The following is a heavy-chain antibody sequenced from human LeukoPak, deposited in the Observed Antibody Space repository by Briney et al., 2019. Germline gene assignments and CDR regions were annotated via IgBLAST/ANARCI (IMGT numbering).Heavy chain of an antibody. Sequence: SETLSLTCTVAGGSISSYYWSWIRQPPGKGLEWIGYIYYSGSTNYNPSLKSRVTISVDTSKNQFSLKLSSVTAADTAVYYCARGESGYSYGALFDYWGREPWSPSPQ. D-gene: IGHD5-18*01. CDR1: GGSISSYY. CDR3: ARGESGYSYGALFDY. V-gene: IGHV4-59*01. CDR2: IYYSGST. J-gene: IGHJ4*02.